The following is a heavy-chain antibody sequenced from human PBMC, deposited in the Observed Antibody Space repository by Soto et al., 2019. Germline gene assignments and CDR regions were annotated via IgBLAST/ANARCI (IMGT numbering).Heavy chain of an antibody. CDR3: ASDYGEIDAFDI. CDR2: VIPTLATA. D-gene: IGHD4-17*01. CDR1: GGPFNNHA. Sequence: QVQLVQSGAEVKKPGSSVKVSCKTSGGPFNNHAINWVRQAPGQGLEWVGLVIPTLATADYAQKFQGRVTMTADEVTNTAYVELSSLRSDDTAVYYCASDYGEIDAFDIWGQGTLVTVSS. J-gene: IGHJ3*02. V-gene: IGHV1-69*01.